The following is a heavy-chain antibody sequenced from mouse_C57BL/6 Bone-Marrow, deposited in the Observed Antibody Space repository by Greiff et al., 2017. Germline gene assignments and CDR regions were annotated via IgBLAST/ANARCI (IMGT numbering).Heavy chain of an antibody. CDR2: INPNNGGT. J-gene: IGHJ1*03. CDR1: GYTFTDYA. CDR3: ARPGRYWYFDV. V-gene: IGHV1-26*01. Sequence: EVQLQQSGPELVRPGVSVKISCKGSGYTFTDYAMHWVNQSPGKSLEWIGDINPNNGGTSYNQKFKGKATLTVDKSSSTAYMELRSLTSEDSAVYYCARPGRYWYFDVWGTGTTVTVSS.